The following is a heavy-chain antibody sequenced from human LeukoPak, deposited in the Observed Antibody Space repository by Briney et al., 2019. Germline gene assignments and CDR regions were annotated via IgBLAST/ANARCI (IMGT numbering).Heavy chain of an antibody. J-gene: IGHJ4*02. CDR2: IKQDGSEK. V-gene: IGHV3-7*01. CDR3: ARVGDGYNSYYFDY. CDR1: GFTFNNYY. D-gene: IGHD5-24*01. Sequence: GGSLRLSCAASGFTFNNYYMNWVRQAPGKGLEWVANIKQDGSEKYYVDSVKGRFTISRDNAKNSLYLQMNSLRAEDTAVYYCARVGDGYNSYYFDYWGRGTLVTVSS.